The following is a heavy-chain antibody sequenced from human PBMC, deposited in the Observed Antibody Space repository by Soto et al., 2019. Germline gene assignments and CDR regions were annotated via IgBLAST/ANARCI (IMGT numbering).Heavy chain of an antibody. CDR2: IDCDDDR. D-gene: IGHD2-21*01. CDR3: ARGVSDFDI. J-gene: IGHJ3*02. Sequence: SGPTLFNPTYTLRLTWTFCVFSLSTSLICLIWIRQPPGNALEWLALIDCDDDRYYTTSLNTRLTISKDTSKNQVVLTINNMDPVDTATYYCARGVSDFDIWGQGTMVTVSS. CDR1: VFSLSTSLIC. V-gene: IGHV2-70*01.